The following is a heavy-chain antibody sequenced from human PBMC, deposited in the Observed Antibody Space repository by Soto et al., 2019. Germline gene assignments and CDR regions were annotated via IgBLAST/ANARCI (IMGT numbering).Heavy chain of an antibody. CDR2: VKDGGHT. D-gene: IGHD5-12*01. CDR1: GGSLSGYY. Sequence: QVQLQQWGAGLLKPSETLSLNCAVTGGSLSGYYWSWIRQAPGKGLEWIGEVKDGGHTNYSPSLRGRVTISSDTANNQFSLRLNSVNAADTGVYYCARGQEGVVATHWDQGSLVTVSS. V-gene: IGHV4-34*01. J-gene: IGHJ4*02. CDR3: ARGQEGVVATH.